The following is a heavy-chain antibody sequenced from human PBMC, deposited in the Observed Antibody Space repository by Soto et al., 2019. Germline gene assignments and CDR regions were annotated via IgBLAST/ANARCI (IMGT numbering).Heavy chain of an antibody. CDR1: GYTFTSYG. CDR3: ATGGGYSGSY. J-gene: IGHJ4*02. Sequence: QVQLVQSGAEVKKPGASVKVSCKASGYTFTSYGISWVRQAPGQGLEWMGWISDYNVNTNYAQKLKGRVTRTPDTSTSTVDMELRRLRSDDTAVYYWATGGGYSGSYWGQGTLVTVSS. CDR2: ISDYNVNT. V-gene: IGHV1-18*01. D-gene: IGHD1-26*01.